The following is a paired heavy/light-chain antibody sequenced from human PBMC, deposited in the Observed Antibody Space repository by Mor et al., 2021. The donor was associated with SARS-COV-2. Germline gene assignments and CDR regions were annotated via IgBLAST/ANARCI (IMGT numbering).Light chain of an antibody. CDR1: QGISSY. J-gene: IGKJ4*01. Sequence: DIQLTQSPSFLSASVGDRVTITCRASQGISSYLAWYQQKPGKAPKLLIYAASTLQSGVPSRFSGSGSGTEFTLTISSLQPEDFATYYCQQLNSYSPTFGGGTKVEIK. V-gene: IGKV1-9*01. CDR3: QQLNSYSPT. CDR2: AAS.
Heavy chain of an antibody. V-gene: IGHV1-18*04. D-gene: IGHD6-19*01. CDR2: ISAYNGNT. CDR3: ARAGWYSSLGTNAFDI. J-gene: IGHJ3*02. CDR1: GYTFTSYG. Sequence: QVQLVQSGAEVKKPGASVKVSCKASGYTFTSYGISWVRQAPGQGLEWMGWISAYNGNTNYAQKLQGRVTMTTDTSTSTAYMELRSLRSDDTAVYYCARAGWYSSLGTNAFDIWGQGTMVTVSS.